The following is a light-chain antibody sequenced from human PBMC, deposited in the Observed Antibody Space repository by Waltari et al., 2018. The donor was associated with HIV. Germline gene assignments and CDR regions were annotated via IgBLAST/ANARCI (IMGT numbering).Light chain of an antibody. CDR3: HRYGRTCT. J-gene: IGKJ2*02. V-gene: IGKV3-20*01. CDR2: GAS. CDR1: QYITGNY. Sequence: EIVLTQSPDTLSISRGERATLSCMASQYITGNYLAWYQQQPGQLHRLLSYGASTRASDIPDRFRGSEYGSDFTLIIDRLEPEEFAVYYCHRYGRTCTFCQATKVEIK.